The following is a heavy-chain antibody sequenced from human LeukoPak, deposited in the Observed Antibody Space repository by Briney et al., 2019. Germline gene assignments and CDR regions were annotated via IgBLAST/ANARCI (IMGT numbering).Heavy chain of an antibody. CDR1: GYTFTSYD. CDR3: ARADERGYSYGYYYYYMDV. J-gene: IGHJ6*03. V-gene: IGHV1-8*01. Sequence: ASVKVSCKASGYTFTSYDINWVRQATGQGLEWMGWTNPNSGNTGYAQKFQGRVTVTRNTSISTAYMELSSLRSEDTAVYYCARADERGYSYGYYYYYMDVWGKGTTVTVSS. CDR2: TNPNSGNT. D-gene: IGHD5-18*01.